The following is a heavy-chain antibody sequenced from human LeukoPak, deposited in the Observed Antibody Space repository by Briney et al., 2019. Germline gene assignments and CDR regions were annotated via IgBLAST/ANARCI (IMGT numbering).Heavy chain of an antibody. Sequence: SETLSLTCTVSGGSISSYYWSWIRQPPGKGLEWIGYIYYSGSTNYNPSLKSRVTISVDTSKNQFSLKLSSVTAADTAVYYCAGLGNGSGRGYGADYWGQGTLVTVSS. J-gene: IGHJ4*02. CDR3: AGLGNGSGRGYGADY. CDR2: IYYSGST. V-gene: IGHV4-59*08. D-gene: IGHD3-10*01. CDR1: GGSISSYY.